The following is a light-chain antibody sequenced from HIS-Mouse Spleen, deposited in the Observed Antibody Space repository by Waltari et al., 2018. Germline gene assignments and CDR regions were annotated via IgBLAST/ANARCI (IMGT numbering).Light chain of an antibody. Sequence: QSALTQPASVSGSPGQSITISCTGTSSYVGGSNYVSWYQQHPGKAPKLMIYDVSNRPSGVSNRFSGSKSGNTASLTISGLQAEDEADYYCSSYTSSSTLVFGGGTKLTVL. J-gene: IGLJ3*02. V-gene: IGLV2-14*03. CDR2: DVS. CDR3: SSYTSSSTLV. CDR1: SSYVGGSNY.